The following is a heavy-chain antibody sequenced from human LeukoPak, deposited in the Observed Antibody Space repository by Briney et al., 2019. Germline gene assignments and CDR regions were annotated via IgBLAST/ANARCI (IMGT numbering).Heavy chain of an antibody. CDR2: IYPGDSDT. Sequence: PGESLKISCKGSGYSFASYWIGWVRQMPGKGLEWMGIIYPGDSDTRYSPSFQGQVTISPDKSITTAYLQWSSLQASDTAMYYCARHAYGDLYFDYWGQGTLVTVSS. J-gene: IGHJ4*02. CDR3: ARHAYGDLYFDY. CDR1: GYSFASYW. D-gene: IGHD4-17*01. V-gene: IGHV5-51*01.